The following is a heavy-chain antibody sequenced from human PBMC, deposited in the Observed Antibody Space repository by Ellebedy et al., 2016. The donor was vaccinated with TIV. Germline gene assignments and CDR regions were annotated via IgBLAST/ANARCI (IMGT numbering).Heavy chain of an antibody. CDR3: AKWTVGYCSSASSYTGDY. J-gene: IGHJ4*02. CDR1: GVSFNNYY. D-gene: IGHD2-2*02. V-gene: IGHV4-34*01. CDR2: FNLRGTT. Sequence: MPGGSLRLSCAVYGVSFNNYYWSWIRQFPGKGLEWIGEFNLRGTTNYNPSLKSRVTISVDTSKHWFSLKLNFVTAADTAVYYCAKWTVGYCSSASSYTGDYWGQGTLVTVSS.